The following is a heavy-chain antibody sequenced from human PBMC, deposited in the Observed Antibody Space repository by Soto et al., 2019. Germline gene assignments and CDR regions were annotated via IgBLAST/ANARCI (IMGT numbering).Heavy chain of an antibody. D-gene: IGHD2-21*02. J-gene: IGHJ5*02. CDR2: MNPNSGNT. V-gene: IGHV1-8*01. CDR3: ARAPSRYGGNFPS. Sequence: ASVKVSCKASGYTFTSYDINCVRQATGQGLEWMGWMNPNSGNTGYAQKFQGRVTMTRNTSISTAYMELSSLRSEDTAVYYCARAPSRYGGNFPSWGQGTLVTVSS. CDR1: GYTFTSYD.